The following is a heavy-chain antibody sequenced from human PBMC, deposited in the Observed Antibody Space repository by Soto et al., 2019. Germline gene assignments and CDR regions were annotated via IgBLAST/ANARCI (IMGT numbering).Heavy chain of an antibody. J-gene: IGHJ4*02. V-gene: IGHV3-43D*04. CDR1: GFTFDEYA. D-gene: IGHD3-3*01. CDR2: ISWGGSSR. CDR3: AKDISRGPTKNYDFWSGPDY. Sequence: GGSLRLSCAASGFTFDEYAMHWVRQPPGKGLEWVSLISWGGSSRYYADSVQGRFTISRDNSKYSLYLEMNSLRPEDTALYYCAKDISRGPTKNYDFWSGPDYWGQGTLVTVSS.